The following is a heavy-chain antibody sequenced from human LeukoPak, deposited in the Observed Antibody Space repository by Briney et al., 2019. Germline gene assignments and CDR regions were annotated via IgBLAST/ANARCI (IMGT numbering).Heavy chain of an antibody. CDR1: GGSISSGGYY. CDR2: IYHSGST. Sequence: PSATLSLTCTVSGGSISSGGYYWSWIRQPPGKGLEWIGYIYHSGSTYYTPSLKSPVIILVDRSRNQFSLKLSSLTAADTAAYYCARKEGDYWGQGTLVTVPA. CDR3: ARKEGDY. V-gene: IGHV4-30-2*02. J-gene: IGHJ4*02.